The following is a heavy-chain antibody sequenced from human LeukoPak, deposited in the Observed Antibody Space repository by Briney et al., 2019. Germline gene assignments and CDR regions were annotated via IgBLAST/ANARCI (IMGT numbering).Heavy chain of an antibody. CDR2: FDPEDGET. D-gene: IGHD3-22*01. J-gene: IGHJ4*02. Sequence: ASVKVSCEVSGYTLTELSMHWVRQAPGKGLEWMGGFDPEDGETIYAQKFQGRVTMTEDTSTDTAYMELSSLRSEDTAVHYCATTLPWYSGYYRIDYWGQGTLVTVSS. V-gene: IGHV1-24*01. CDR1: GYTLTELS. CDR3: ATTLPWYSGYYRIDY.